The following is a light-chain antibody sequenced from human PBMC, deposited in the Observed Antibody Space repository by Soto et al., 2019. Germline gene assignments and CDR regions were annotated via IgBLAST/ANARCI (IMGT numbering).Light chain of an antibody. Sequence: DIKVNQSPSTLSASVGDSVTITRRASQSISRWLAWYQQKPGKALKLLIYGTSSLQSGVPSRFSGSGSGTDFTLTISSLQPEDFATYYCQQSYTTPRTFGQGTKVDIK. CDR3: QQSYTTPRT. CDR1: QSISRW. V-gene: IGKV1-39*01. J-gene: IGKJ1*01. CDR2: GTS.